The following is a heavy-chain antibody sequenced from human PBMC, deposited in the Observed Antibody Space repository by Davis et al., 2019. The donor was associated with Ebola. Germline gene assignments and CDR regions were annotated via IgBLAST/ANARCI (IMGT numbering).Heavy chain of an antibody. V-gene: IGHV1-18*01. CDR3: ARDRYNWNDIYAFDI. D-gene: IGHD1-20*01. CDR1: GGTFSSYA. CDR2: ISAYNGNT. J-gene: IGHJ3*02. Sequence: ASVKVSCKASGGTFSSYAISWVRQAPGQGLEWMGWISAYNGNTNYAQKLQGRVTMTTDTSTSTAYMELSRLRSDDTAVYYCARDRYNWNDIYAFDIWGQGTMVTVSS.